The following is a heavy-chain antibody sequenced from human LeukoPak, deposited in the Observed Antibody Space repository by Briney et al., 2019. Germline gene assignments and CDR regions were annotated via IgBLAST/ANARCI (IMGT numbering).Heavy chain of an antibody. CDR1: GFPFSSYE. J-gene: IGHJ4*02. V-gene: IGHV3-48*03. Sequence: GGSLRLSCTGSGFPFSSYEMNWLRQAPGKGLEWVSHIDSSGITIYYGDSVKGRFTISRDNAKNSIYLQMDSLRVEDTAIYYCARDSVGDLLDYWGQGTPVTVSS. D-gene: IGHD4-17*01. CDR3: ARDSVGDLLDY. CDR2: IDSSGITI.